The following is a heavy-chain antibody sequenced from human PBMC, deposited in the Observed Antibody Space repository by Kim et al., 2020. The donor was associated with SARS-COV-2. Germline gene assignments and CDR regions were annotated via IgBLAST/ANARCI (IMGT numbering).Heavy chain of an antibody. V-gene: IGHV5-51*01. D-gene: IGHD5-18*01. CDR2: IYPGDSDT. CDR1: GYSFTSYW. J-gene: IGHJ5*02. CDR3: ARLGGRYSYGIKVPNWFDP. Sequence: GESLKISCKGSGYSFTSYWIGWVRQMPGKGLEWMGIIYPGDSDTRYSPSFQGQVTISADKTISTAYLQWSSLKASDTAMYYCARLGGRYSYGIKVPNWFDPWGQGTRVTVSS.